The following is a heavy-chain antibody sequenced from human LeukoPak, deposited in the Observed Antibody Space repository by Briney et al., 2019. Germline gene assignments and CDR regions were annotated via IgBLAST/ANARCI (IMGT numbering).Heavy chain of an antibody. CDR2: ISSSSSTI. CDR1: GFTFSRHS. D-gene: IGHD2-21*02. Sequence: QPGGSLRLSCAVSGFTFSRHSMNWVRQAPGKGLEWVSYISSSSSTISYADSVKGRFTISRDNAKNSLFLQMNSLRAEDTAVYYCATGGHAYCGGDCYRMDVWGKGTTVTVSS. CDR3: ATGGHAYCGGDCYRMDV. J-gene: IGHJ6*03. V-gene: IGHV3-48*01.